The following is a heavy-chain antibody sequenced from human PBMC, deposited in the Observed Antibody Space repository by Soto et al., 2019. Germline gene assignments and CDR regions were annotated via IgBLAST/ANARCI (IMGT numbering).Heavy chain of an antibody. CDR3: VRRHVSATGIDWFDP. D-gene: IGHD6-13*01. V-gene: IGHV1-3*01. J-gene: IGHJ5*02. CDR2: INAANGDT. CDR1: GYTFTSYG. Sequence: ASVKVSCKASGYTFTSYGIHCVRRAPGQRLEWMGWINAANGDTKYSPKFQGRVTITRDTSASTAYMELSSLRSEDTAVYYCVRRHVSATGIDWFDPWGQGTLVTVSS.